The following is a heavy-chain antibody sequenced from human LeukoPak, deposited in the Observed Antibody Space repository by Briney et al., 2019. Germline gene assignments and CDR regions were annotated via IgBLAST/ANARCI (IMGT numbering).Heavy chain of an antibody. CDR2: MNPNSGNT. J-gene: IGHJ6*02. CDR3: ARGITVAGYYYYGMDV. D-gene: IGHD6-19*01. V-gene: IGHV1-8*01. Sequence: ASVKVSCKASGYTFTSYDINWLRQATGQGLEWMGWMNPNSGNTGYAQKFRGRVTMTRNTSISTAYMELSSLRSEDTAVYYCARGITVAGYYYYGMDVWGQGTTVTVSS. CDR1: GYTFTSYD.